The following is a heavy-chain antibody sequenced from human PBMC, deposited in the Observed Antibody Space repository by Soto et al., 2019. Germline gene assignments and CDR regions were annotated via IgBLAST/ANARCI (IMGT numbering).Heavy chain of an antibody. CDR1: GGSISDNY. V-gene: IGHV4-59*01. Sequence: QMQLQESGPGLVKPSETLSLTCTVSGGSISDNYLSWTRQPPGKGLEWIGYALRQEYVGTNPSLASRVTISVDTSKSQFSLKLNSVTAAGTAVYYFVAGPDRSKSAYWGQGNLVTVSS. J-gene: IGHJ4*01. CDR2: ALRQEYV. CDR3: VAGPDRSKSAY.